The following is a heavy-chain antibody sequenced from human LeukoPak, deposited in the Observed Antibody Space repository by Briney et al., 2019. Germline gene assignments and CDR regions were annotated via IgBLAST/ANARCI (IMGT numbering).Heavy chain of an antibody. Sequence: GGSLRLSCGASGFTFSSYAMSWVRQAPGKGLEWVSFISPSADRTSNADSVEGRFTISRDNPRNTLYLQMNSLRDEDTAVYYCAIMHGYYDGSGYWVQWGQGTLVTVSS. CDR2: ISPSADRT. CDR1: GFTFSSYA. J-gene: IGHJ4*02. D-gene: IGHD3-22*01. CDR3: AIMHGYYDGSGYWVQ. V-gene: IGHV3-23*01.